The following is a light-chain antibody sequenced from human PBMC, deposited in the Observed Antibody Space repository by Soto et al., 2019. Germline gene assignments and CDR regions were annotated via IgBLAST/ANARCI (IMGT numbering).Light chain of an antibody. Sequence: EIVLTQSPGTLSLSPGERATLSCRASQSIRTGYLAWYQQKPGQAPRLLIYGASRRATGIPARFSGSGSGTDFTLTISRLEPEDFAVYYCQQYGSSGTFGQGTKVDIK. J-gene: IGKJ1*01. CDR1: QSIRTGY. V-gene: IGKV3-20*01. CDR2: GAS. CDR3: QQYGSSGT.